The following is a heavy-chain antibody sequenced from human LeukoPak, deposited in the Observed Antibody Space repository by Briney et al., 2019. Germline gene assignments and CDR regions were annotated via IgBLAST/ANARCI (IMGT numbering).Heavy chain of an antibody. CDR1: GFTFSSYA. V-gene: IGHV3-23*01. D-gene: IGHD6-19*01. CDR2: ISGSGGST. Sequence: PGGSLRLSCAASGFTFSSYAMSWVRQAPGKGLEWVSAISGSGGSTYYADSVKGRFTISRDNSKNTLYLQMNSLRAEDTAVYYCARDSIAVAGYGDNNDAFDIWGQGTMVTVSS. CDR3: ARDSIAVAGYGDNNDAFDI. J-gene: IGHJ3*02.